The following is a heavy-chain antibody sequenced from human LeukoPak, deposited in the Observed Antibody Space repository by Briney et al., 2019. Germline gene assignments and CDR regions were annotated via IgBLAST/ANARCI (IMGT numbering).Heavy chain of an antibody. CDR1: GYTFTGYY. J-gene: IGHJ4*02. D-gene: IGHD5-24*01. CDR2: INPNSGGT. CDR3: ARGRNIEMTTMSGGSDY. Sequence: ASMKVSCKASGYTFTGYYIHWLRQAPGQGLEWMGFINPNSGGTNYAQKFQGRVSMTRDTSISTAYMDLSDPRSDDTAVYYCARGRNIEMTTMSGGSDYWGQGTLVTVSS. V-gene: IGHV1-2*02.